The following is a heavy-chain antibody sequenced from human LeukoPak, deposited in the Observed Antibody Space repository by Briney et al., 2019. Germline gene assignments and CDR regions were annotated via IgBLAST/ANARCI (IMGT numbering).Heavy chain of an antibody. D-gene: IGHD1-1*01. CDR3: ARNVSYSFDY. CDR1: GVSISSYY. CDR2: MYIGGTR. V-gene: IGHV4-4*07. Sequence: ASETLSLTCSVSGVSISSYYWTWIRQPAGKGLEWIGRMYIGGTRNYNPSLKSRVTMSIDTSKNQFSLKLSSVTAADTAVYYCARNVSYSFDYWGQGTLVTVSS. J-gene: IGHJ4*02.